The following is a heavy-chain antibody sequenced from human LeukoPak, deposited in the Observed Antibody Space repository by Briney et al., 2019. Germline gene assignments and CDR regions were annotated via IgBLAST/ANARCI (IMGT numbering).Heavy chain of an antibody. CDR3: ASGHVTDLRIFDY. CDR1: GFTFSSFA. CDR2: ISYDGSNK. J-gene: IGHJ4*02. V-gene: IGHV3-30-3*01. Sequence: GGSLRLSCTASGFTFSSFAMHWVRQAPGKGLEWVAVISYDGSNKYFADSVKGRFTISRDNSKNTLYLQMNSLRTEDTAVYYCASGHVTDLRIFDYWGQGTLVTVSS. D-gene: IGHD2/OR15-2a*01.